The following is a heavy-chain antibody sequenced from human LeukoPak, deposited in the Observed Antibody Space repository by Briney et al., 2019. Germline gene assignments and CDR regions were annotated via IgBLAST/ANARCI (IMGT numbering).Heavy chain of an antibody. V-gene: IGHV4-30-4*08. CDR2: IYYSGST. Sequence: PSETLSLTCTVSGGSISSGDYFWSWIRQPPGKGLEWIGYIYYSGSTYYNPSLKSRLTISVDTSKNQFSLKLSSVTAADTAVYYCARHGGGSYYDSSGYFFDYWGQGTLVTVSS. CDR1: GGSISSGDYF. CDR3: ARHGGGSYYDSSGYFFDY. D-gene: IGHD3-22*01. J-gene: IGHJ4*02.